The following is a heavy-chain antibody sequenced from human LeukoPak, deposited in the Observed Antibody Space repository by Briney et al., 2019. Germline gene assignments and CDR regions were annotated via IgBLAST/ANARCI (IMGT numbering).Heavy chain of an antibody. V-gene: IGHV1-18*01. Sequence: ASVKVSCKASGYTFNSYGVSWVRQAPGQGLEWMGWISAYNGNTNYAQRFQGRFTMTTETSTTTVNMELRSLTSDGTAVYYCARTTYGYFDYWGQGTLVTVSS. J-gene: IGHJ4*02. CDR3: ARTTYGYFDY. CDR1: GYTFNSYG. D-gene: IGHD4-17*01. CDR2: ISAYNGNT.